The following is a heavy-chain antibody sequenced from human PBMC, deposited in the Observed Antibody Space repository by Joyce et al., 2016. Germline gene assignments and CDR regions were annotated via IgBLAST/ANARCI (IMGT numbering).Heavy chain of an antibody. CDR2: IFYSGST. CDR1: GGSISSYY. V-gene: IGHV4-59*01. J-gene: IGHJ5*02. CDR3: ARGFRRFGA. Sequence: QVQLQESAPGLVKPSETLSLTCTVSGGSISSYYWSWIRQPPGKGLEWIGYIFYSGSTNSNPPVESRVTISLDTSKNQFSLKLSSVTAADTAVYYCARGFRRFGAWGQGILVTVS.